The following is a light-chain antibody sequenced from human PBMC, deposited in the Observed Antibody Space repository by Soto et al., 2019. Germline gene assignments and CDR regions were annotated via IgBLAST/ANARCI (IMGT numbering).Light chain of an antibody. CDR2: EDN. J-gene: IGLJ3*02. V-gene: IGLV6-57*01. CDR3: QSYDATNQV. CDR1: SGSIASNY. Sequence: NFMLTQPHSVSESPGKTVIISCTRSSGSIASNYVQWYQQRPGSSPNTVIYEDNQRPSGVPDRFSGSIDSSSNSASLTISGLETEDESYYYCQSYDATNQVFGGGTKLTVL.